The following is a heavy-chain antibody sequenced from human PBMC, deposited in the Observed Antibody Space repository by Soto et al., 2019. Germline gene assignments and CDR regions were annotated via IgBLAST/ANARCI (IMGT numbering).Heavy chain of an antibody. CDR3: ARSGGTYYFDH. Sequence: QVQLVQSGAEVRKPGSSVNVSCKASGTTSSTHGIHWVRQAPGQGLEWMGGFVPMFSSSNYAQKFQGRLTIVADESTNSAYMELSSLRADDSAIYYCARSGGTYYFDHWGQGTLVTVSS. D-gene: IGHD1-1*01. J-gene: IGHJ4*02. CDR1: GTTSSTHG. CDR2: FVPMFSSS. V-gene: IGHV1-69*01.